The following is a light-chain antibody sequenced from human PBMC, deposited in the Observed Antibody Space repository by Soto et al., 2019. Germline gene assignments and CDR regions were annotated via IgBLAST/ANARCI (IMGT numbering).Light chain of an antibody. V-gene: IGLV1-40*01. CDR2: GNF. CDR1: NSNIGAGYD. CDR3: QIYDSSLSALVI. Sequence: QSVLTQPPSVSGAPGQRVTISCTGSNSNIGAGYDVHWYQQLPGTAPKLLIYGNFNRPSGVPDRFSGSKSGTSASLAITGLQAVDEADYYCQIYDSSLSALVIFGGGTKLTVL. J-gene: IGLJ2*01.